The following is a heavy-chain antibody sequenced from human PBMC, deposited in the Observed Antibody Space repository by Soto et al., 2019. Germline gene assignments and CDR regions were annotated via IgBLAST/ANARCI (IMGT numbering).Heavy chain of an antibody. CDR3: ARARGWELLCIDY. CDR1: GGSISSGDYY. D-gene: IGHD1-26*01. CDR2: IYYSGST. V-gene: IGHV4-30-4*01. J-gene: IGHJ4*02. Sequence: PSETLSLTCTVSGGSISSGDYYWSWIRQPPGKGLEWIGYIYYSGSTYYNPSLKSRVTISVDTSKNQFSLKLSSVTAADTAVYYCARARGWELLCIDYWGQGTLVTVST.